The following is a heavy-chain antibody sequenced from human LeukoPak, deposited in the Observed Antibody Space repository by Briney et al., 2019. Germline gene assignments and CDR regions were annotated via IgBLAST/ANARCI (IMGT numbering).Heavy chain of an antibody. Sequence: GGSLRLSCAASRFTFSSYGMHWVRQAPGKGLEWVAVISYDGSNKYYADSVKGRFTISRDNSKNTLYLQMNSLRAEDTAVYYCASQLWSWGQGTLVTVSS. CDR1: RFTFSSYG. J-gene: IGHJ5*02. CDR3: ASQLWS. V-gene: IGHV3-30*03. D-gene: IGHD5-18*01. CDR2: ISYDGSNK.